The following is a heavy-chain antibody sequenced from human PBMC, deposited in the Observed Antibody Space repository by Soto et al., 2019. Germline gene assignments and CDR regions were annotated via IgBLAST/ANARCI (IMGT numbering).Heavy chain of an antibody. J-gene: IGHJ4*02. CDR1: GFTVSSNY. Sequence: EVQLVESGGGLIQPGGSLRLSCAASGFTVSSNYMSWVRQAPGKGLEWVSVIYSGGSTYYADSVKGRFTISRDNSKNARYLQMNSLRSEDTAVYYCARAGGYYYDSSGYLVDYWGQGTLVTVSS. V-gene: IGHV3-53*01. CDR3: ARAGGYYYDSSGYLVDY. CDR2: IYSGGST. D-gene: IGHD3-22*01.